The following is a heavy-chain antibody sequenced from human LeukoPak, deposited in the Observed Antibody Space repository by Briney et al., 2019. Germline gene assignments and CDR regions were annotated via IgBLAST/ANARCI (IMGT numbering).Heavy chain of an antibody. CDR3: ATDPVGGGLRPY. D-gene: IGHD3-16*01. CDR1: GYTLTELS. Sequence: ASVKVSCKVSGYTLTELSMHWVRQAPGKGLEWMGGFDPEDGETIYAQKFQGRVTMTEDTSTDTAYMELSSLRSEDTAVYYCATDPVGGGLRPYWGQGTPVTVSS. J-gene: IGHJ4*02. CDR2: FDPEDGET. V-gene: IGHV1-24*01.